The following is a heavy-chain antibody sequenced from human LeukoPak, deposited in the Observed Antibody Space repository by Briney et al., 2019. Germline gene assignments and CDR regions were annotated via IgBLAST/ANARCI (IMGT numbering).Heavy chain of an antibody. D-gene: IGHD6-19*01. J-gene: IGHJ4*02. CDR3: ATNRGYTSGHYFDY. CDR1: GYTFTGYY. CDR2: INPNSGGT. Sequence: ASVKVSCKASGYTFTGYYMHWVRQAPGQGLEWMGWINPNSGGTNYAQKFQGRVTMTRDTSISTAYMELSRLRSDDTAVYYCATNRGYTSGHYFDYWGQGTLVTVSS. V-gene: IGHV1-2*02.